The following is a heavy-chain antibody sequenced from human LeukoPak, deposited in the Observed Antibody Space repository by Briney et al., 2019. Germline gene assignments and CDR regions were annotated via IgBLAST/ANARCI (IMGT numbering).Heavy chain of an antibody. J-gene: IGHJ4*02. Sequence: GGSLRLSCAASGFTFSSYAMSWVRQAPGKGREWVSAISGSGGSTYYADSVKGRFTISRDNSKNTLYPQMNSLRAEDTAVYYCAKDLGGGHYDFWSGPNTNWGQGTLVTVSS. CDR2: ISGSGGST. CDR3: AKDLGGGHYDFWSGPNTN. D-gene: IGHD3-3*01. V-gene: IGHV3-23*01. CDR1: GFTFSSYA.